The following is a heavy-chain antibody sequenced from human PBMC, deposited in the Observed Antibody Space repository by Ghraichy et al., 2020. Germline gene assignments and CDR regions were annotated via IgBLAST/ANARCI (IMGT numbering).Heavy chain of an antibody. V-gene: IGHV3-11*01. CDR3: ARGEWELLGFDY. D-gene: IGHD1-26*01. CDR2: ISSSGSTI. J-gene: IGHJ4*02. Sequence: GESLNISCAASGFTFSDYYMSWIRQAPGKGLEWVSYISSSGSTIYYADSVKGRFTISRDNAKNSLYLQMNSLRAEDTAVYYCARGEWELLGFDYWGQGTLVTVSS. CDR1: GFTFSDYY.